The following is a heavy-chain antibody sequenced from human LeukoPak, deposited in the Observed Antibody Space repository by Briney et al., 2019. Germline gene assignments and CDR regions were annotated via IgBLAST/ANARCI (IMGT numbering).Heavy chain of an antibody. CDR2: IYSGGST. CDR1: GFTVSTNY. J-gene: IGHJ4*02. D-gene: IGHD6-19*01. V-gene: IGHV3-66*01. Sequence: PGGSLRLSCVVSGFTVSTNYMSWVRQAPGKGLEWVSLIYSGGSTYYADSVKGRFIISRDNSKNTLYLQMNSLRAEDTAVYYCARVGQWLSYYFDYWGQGTLVTVYS. CDR3: ARVGQWLSYYFDY.